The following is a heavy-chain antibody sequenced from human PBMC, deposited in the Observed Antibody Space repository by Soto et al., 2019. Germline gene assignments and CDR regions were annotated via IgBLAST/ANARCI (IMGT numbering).Heavy chain of an antibody. J-gene: IGHJ6*02. CDR3: ARDPIGYCSSTSCYSGAFDYYYGMDV. V-gene: IGHV3-33*01. CDR2: IWYDGSNK. CDR1: GFTFSSYG. Sequence: GGSLRLSCAASGFTFSSYGMHWVRQAPGKGLEWVAVIWYDGSNKYYADSVKGRFTISRDNSKNTLYLQMNSLRAEDTAVYYCARDPIGYCSSTSCYSGAFDYYYGMDVWGQGTTVTV. D-gene: IGHD2-2*02.